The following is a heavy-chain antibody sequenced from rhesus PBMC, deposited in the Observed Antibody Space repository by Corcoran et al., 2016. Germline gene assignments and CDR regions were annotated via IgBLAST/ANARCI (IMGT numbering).Heavy chain of an antibody. Sequence: QVQLQESGPGLVKPLETLSLTCAVSGDSVSSYLWSWVLQPPGTGLGWFGYLYGSGGGTNYHPSLKSRVTLSVDTSRNQFSLKLNAVTAADTAVYYCAKYHGSENDWRYNRFDVWGAGVLVTVSS. CDR1: GDSVSSYL. CDR3: AKYHGSENDWRYNRFDV. V-gene: IGHV4S11*01. CDR2: LYGSGGGT. D-gene: IGHD1-14*01. J-gene: IGHJ5-1*01.